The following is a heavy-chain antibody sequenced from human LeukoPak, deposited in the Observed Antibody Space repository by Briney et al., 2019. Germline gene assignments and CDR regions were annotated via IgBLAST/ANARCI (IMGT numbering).Heavy chain of an antibody. CDR1: GFSFSSYW. J-gene: IGHJ3*02. D-gene: IGHD2-15*01. Sequence: GGSLRLSCAASGFSFSSYWMPWVRHVPGKGLVWVARIQYDGSTTNYADSVKGRFTISRDNAKKTLYVQMNSLRDEDTAVYYCARALVAGVTLNALDIWGQGTMVTVSS. CDR2: IQYDGSTT. V-gene: IGHV3-74*01. CDR3: ARALVAGVTLNALDI.